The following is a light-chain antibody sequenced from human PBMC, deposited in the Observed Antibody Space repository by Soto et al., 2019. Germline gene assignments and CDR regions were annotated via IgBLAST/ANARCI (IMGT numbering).Light chain of an antibody. V-gene: IGKV3-11*01. CDR1: QSVSSY. J-gene: IGKJ3*01. CDR3: QQRSNWPGFT. Sequence: EIVLTQSPATLSLSPGERATVSCRASQSVSSYLAWYQQKPGQAPRILIYDASNRATGIPARFSGSGSGTDFTLTLSSLEPEDFAVYYCQQRSNWPGFTFGPGTKVDIK. CDR2: DAS.